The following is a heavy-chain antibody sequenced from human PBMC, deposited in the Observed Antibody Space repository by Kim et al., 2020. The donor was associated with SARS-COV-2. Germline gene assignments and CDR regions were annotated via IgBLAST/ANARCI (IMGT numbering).Heavy chain of an antibody. CDR2: KGYN. Sequence: KGYNGYAVSVKSRIIINPDASKNQFSLQLNSVTPEDTAVYYCERGFFIDVWGKGTTVTVSS. J-gene: IGHJ6*03. D-gene: IGHD3-3*01. CDR3: ERGFFIDV. V-gene: IGHV6-1*01.